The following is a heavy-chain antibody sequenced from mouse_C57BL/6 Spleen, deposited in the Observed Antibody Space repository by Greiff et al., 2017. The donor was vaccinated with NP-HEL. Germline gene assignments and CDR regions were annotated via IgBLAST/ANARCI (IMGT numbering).Heavy chain of an antibody. CDR3: ARFRDYYGSSLDY. J-gene: IGHJ2*01. V-gene: IGHV1-42*01. Sequence: VQLQQSGPELVKPGASVKISCKASGYSFTGYYMNWVKQSPEKSLEWIGEINPSTGGTTYNQKFKAKATLTVDKSSSTAYMQLKSLTSEDSAVYYCARFRDYYGSSLDYWGQGTTLTVSS. CDR1: GYSFTGYY. D-gene: IGHD1-1*01. CDR2: INPSTGGT.